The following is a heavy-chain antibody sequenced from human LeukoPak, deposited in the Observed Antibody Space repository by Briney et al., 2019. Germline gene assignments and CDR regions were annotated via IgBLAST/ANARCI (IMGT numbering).Heavy chain of an antibody. CDR1: GGAISDYY. J-gene: IGHJ4*02. D-gene: IGHD1-26*01. V-gene: IGHV4-59*01. CDR2: GHYSGSP. Sequence: SETLSLSCSVSGGAISDYYWTWIRQPPGKGLEWIGYGHYSGSPNYNPSLTSRGTISVDTSKTQFSLNLRSVTSADTALYYCARGVGATHFDYWGRGTLVTVSS. CDR3: ARGVGATHFDY.